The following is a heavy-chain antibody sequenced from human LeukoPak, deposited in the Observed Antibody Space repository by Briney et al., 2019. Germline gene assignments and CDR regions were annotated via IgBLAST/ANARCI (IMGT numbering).Heavy chain of an antibody. J-gene: IGHJ3*02. CDR3: ARDLPYYDILTGYSPDAFDI. CDR2: IKQDGSEK. D-gene: IGHD3-9*01. V-gene: IGHV3-7*01. Sequence: GGSLRLSCAASGFTFRSYAMSWVRQAPGKGLEWVANIKQDGSEKYYVDSVKGRFTISRDNAKNSLYLQMNSLRAEDTAVYYCARDLPYYDILTGYSPDAFDIWGQGTMVTVSS. CDR1: GFTFRSYA.